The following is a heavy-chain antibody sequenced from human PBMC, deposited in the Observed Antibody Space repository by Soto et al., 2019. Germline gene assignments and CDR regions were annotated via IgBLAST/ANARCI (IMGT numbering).Heavy chain of an antibody. CDR1: GFTFISYN. Sequence: GGSLRLSCAASGFTFISYNMNWVRQAPGKGLEWVSSISSSSSYIYYADSVKGRFTISRDNAKNSLYLQMNSLRAEDTAVYYCAGTTVTTFGDWFDPWGQGTLVTVSS. D-gene: IGHD4-17*01. J-gene: IGHJ5*02. V-gene: IGHV3-21*01. CDR3: AGTTVTTFGDWFDP. CDR2: ISSSSSYI.